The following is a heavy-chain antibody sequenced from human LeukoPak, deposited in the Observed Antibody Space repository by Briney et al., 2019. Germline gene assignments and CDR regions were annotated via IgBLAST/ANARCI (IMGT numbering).Heavy chain of an antibody. J-gene: IGHJ4*02. CDR3: ARDRLRTYGYIDY. V-gene: IGHV3-21*05. D-gene: IGHD3-10*01. Sequence: PGGSLRLSCAASGFTFSSYSMNWVRQAPGKGLEWVSYISRISTSIYYADSVKGRFTISRDNAKNSLYLRLNSLRAEDTAVYYCARDRLRTYGYIDYWGQGTLVTVSS. CDR1: GFTFSSYS. CDR2: ISRISTSI.